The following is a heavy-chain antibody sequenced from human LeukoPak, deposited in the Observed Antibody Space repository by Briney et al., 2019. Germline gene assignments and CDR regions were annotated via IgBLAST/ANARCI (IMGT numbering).Heavy chain of an antibody. V-gene: IGHV3-48*01. CDR3: AKDRHIVATIGPDY. J-gene: IGHJ4*02. CDR1: GFTFSSYS. CDR2: ISSSGSTI. Sequence: GGSLRLSCAASGFTFSSYSMNWVRQAPGKGLEWISYISSSGSTINYADSVKGRFTISRDSAKNTLYLQMNSLRAEDTAVYYCAKDRHIVATIGPDYWGQGTLVTVSS. D-gene: IGHD5-12*01.